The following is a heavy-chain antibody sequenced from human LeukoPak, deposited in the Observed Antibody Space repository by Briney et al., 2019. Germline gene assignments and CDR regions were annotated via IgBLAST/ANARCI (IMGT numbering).Heavy chain of an antibody. CDR2: ISAYNGNT. D-gene: IGHD1-1*01. V-gene: IGHV1-18*01. J-gene: IGHJ3*02. CDR3: ARRFPVQLERRGLTDDNAFDI. Sequence: ASVKVSCKASGYTFTSYGISWVRQAPGQGLEWMGWISAYNGNTNYAQKLQGRVTMTTDTSTSTAYMELRSLRSDDTAVYYCARRFPVQLERRGLTDDNAFDIWGQGTMVTVSS. CDR1: GYTFTSYG.